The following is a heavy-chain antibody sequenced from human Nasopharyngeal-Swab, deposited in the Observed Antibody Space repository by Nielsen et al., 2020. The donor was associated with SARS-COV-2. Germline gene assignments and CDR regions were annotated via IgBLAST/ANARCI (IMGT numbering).Heavy chain of an antibody. CDR2: VNQDGSRT. V-gene: IGHV3-74*01. Sequence: GGSLRLSCVASGVIFSKYWMHWVRQAPGKGLVWVSRVNQDGSRTDYADSVRGRFTISRDNAKNTLYLQMNSLSVEDTAVYYCAKDHSSCWGGDYWGQGTLVAVSS. D-gene: IGHD6-19*01. J-gene: IGHJ4*02. CDR3: AKDHSSCWGGDY. CDR1: GVIFSKYW.